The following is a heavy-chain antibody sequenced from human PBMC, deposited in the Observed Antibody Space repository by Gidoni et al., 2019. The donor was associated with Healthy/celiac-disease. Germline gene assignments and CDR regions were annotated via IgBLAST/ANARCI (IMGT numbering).Heavy chain of an antibody. CDR1: GFPFSSYA. Sequence: EVQLLESGGGLVQHGGSLRLSCSASGFPFSSYAMSWVRQAPGKGLEWVSAISGSGGSTYYADSVKGRFTISRDNSKNTLYLQMNSLRAEDTAVYYCAKGPLVWFGEEYYFDYWGQGTLVTVSS. CDR2: ISGSGGST. V-gene: IGHV3-23*01. D-gene: IGHD3-10*01. CDR3: AKGPLVWFGEEYYFDY. J-gene: IGHJ4*02.